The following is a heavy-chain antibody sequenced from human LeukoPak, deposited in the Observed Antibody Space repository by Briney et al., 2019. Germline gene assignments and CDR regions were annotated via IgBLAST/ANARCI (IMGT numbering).Heavy chain of an antibody. J-gene: IGHJ4*02. CDR1: GGSISSYY. Sequence: SETLSLTCTVSGGSISSYYWSWIRQPPGKGLEWIGYIYYSGSTNYNPSLKSRVTISVDTSKNQFSLKLSSVTAADTAVYYCARAYSGYDFDYWGQGTLVTVSS. CDR3: ARAYSGYDFDY. V-gene: IGHV4-59*12. D-gene: IGHD5-12*01. CDR2: IYYSGST.